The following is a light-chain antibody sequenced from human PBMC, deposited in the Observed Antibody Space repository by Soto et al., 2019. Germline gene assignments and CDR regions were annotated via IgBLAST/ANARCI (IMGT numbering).Light chain of an antibody. CDR1: QSISSW. CDR3: QQYATYPLT. Sequence: DIQMTQSPSTLSASVGDRVTITCRASQSISSWLAWCQQKRGKAPKLLIYKASSLESGDPSRFSGSGCGTEFTLTISSLQSDDFATYYCQQYATYPLTFGGGTKVEIK. J-gene: IGKJ4*01. V-gene: IGKV1-5*03. CDR2: KAS.